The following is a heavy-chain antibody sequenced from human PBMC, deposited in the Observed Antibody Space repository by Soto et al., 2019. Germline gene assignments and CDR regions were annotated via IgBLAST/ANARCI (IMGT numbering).Heavy chain of an antibody. J-gene: IGHJ3*02. D-gene: IGHD5-12*01. Sequence: QAQLVQSGAEVKKSGASVRVSCTASGYTLTNYGVTWVRQAPGQGLEWLGRVTPYKADTNSAQNLQGRVTMATDTSTNTAYLELRSLSSDDTAVYFCATDGPSNSGNLYAFDIWGQGTMVTVSA. CDR1: GYTLTNYG. CDR2: VTPYKADT. CDR3: ATDGPSNSGNLYAFDI. V-gene: IGHV1-18*04.